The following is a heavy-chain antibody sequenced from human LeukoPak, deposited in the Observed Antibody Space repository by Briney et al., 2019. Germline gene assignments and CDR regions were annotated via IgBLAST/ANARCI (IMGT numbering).Heavy chain of an antibody. CDR2: IYYSGST. Sequence: SETLSLTCTVSGDSVSSGTYYWNWIRQPPGKGLEWIGYIYYSGSTNYNPSLKSRVTISVDTSKNQFSLKLSSVTAADTAVYYCARVRGDTVIPFEYWGQGTLVTVSS. V-gene: IGHV4-61*01. J-gene: IGHJ4*02. D-gene: IGHD5-18*01. CDR3: ARVRGDTVIPFEY. CDR1: GDSVSSGTYY.